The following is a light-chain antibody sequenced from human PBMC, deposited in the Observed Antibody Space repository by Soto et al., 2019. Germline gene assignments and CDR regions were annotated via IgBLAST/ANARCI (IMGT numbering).Light chain of an antibody. CDR1: SSDVGTYDL. J-gene: IGLJ7*01. V-gene: IGLV2-23*01. CDR2: ETT. Sequence: QPVLTQPASVSGSPGQSITISCTGTSSDVGTYDLVSWYQQHPGKAPKLMIFETTKRPSGISSRFSASKSGNKASLTISGLQADDEADYYCCSFRFNNFAVFGGGTQLTVL. CDR3: CSFRFNNFAV.